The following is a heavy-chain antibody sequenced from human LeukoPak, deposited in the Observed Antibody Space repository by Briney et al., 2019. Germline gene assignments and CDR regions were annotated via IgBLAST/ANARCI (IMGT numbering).Heavy chain of an antibody. Sequence: PGGSLRLSWAAAGFTLSNSGMHWVRQAPGKGLEWVAVMWYDGGSQYYADPVKGRFTISREDSKNTLYLQMNSLRAEDTAVYYCGRDSSYGVDYWGQGTLVTVSS. J-gene: IGHJ4*02. V-gene: IGHV3-33*01. CDR3: GRDSSYGVDY. D-gene: IGHD3-10*01. CDR1: GFTLSNSG. CDR2: MWYDGGSQ.